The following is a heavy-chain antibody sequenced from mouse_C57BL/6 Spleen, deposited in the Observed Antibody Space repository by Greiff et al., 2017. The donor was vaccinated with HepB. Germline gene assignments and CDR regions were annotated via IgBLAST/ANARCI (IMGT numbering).Heavy chain of an antibody. CDR3: AKSSLSVVDY. J-gene: IGHJ2*01. CDR1: GYTFTSYW. D-gene: IGHD1-1*01. V-gene: IGHV1-59*01. CDR2: IDPSDSYT. Sequence: QVQLQQPGAELVRPGTSVKLSCKASGYTFTSYWMHWVKQRPGQGLEWIGVIDPSDSYTNYNQKFKGKATLTVDTSSSTAYMQLSSLTSEDSAVYYCAKSSLSVVDYWGQGTTLTVSS.